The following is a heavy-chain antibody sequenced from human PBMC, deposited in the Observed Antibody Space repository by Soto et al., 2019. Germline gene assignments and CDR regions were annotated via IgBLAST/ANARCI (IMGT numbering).Heavy chain of an antibody. CDR2: ISGSGGST. V-gene: IGHV3-23*01. CDR3: AKRALQGDYYYYYMDV. Sequence: GGSLRLSCAASGFTFSSYAMSWVRQAPGKGLEWVSAISGSGGSTYYADSVKGRFTISRDNSKNTLYLQMNSLRAEDTAVYYCAKRALQGDYYYYYMDVWGKGTTVTVSS. J-gene: IGHJ6*03. CDR1: GFTFSSYA.